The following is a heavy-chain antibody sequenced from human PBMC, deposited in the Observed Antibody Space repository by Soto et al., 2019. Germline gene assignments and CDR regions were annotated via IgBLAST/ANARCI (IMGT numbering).Heavy chain of an antibody. CDR3: ARDMFRGVMWWFDP. D-gene: IGHD3-10*01. J-gene: IGHJ5*02. CDR2: IYYTGST. CDR1: GGSISTYY. V-gene: IGHV4-59*01. Sequence: SETLSLTCTVSGGSISTYYWNWIRQPPGKGLEWIGYIYYTGSTNYNPSLKSRVTMSVDTSKNQFSLKLSSVTAADTAVYYCARDMFRGVMWWFDPWGQGTLVTVS.